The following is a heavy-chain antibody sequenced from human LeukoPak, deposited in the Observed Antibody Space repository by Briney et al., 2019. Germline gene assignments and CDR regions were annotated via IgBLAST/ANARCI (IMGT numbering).Heavy chain of an antibody. D-gene: IGHD6-13*01. CDR2: IYYSGSI. CDR3: ARVIRSSSWPYYYYYYMDV. J-gene: IGHJ6*03. CDR1: GGSISSYY. Sequence: PSETLSLTCTVSGGSISSYYWSWIRQPPGKGLEWIGYIYYSGSINYNPSLKSRVTISVDTSKNQFSLRLSSVTAADTAVYYCARVIRSSSWPYYYYYYMDVWGKGTTVTISS. V-gene: IGHV4-59*01.